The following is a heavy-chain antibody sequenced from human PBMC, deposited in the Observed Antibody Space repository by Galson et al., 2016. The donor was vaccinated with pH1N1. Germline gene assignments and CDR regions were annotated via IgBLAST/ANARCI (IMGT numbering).Heavy chain of an antibody. J-gene: IGHJ6*02. CDR3: ARVNHYYYSGMDV. Sequence: SLRLSCAASGFTFSSYSMNWVRQAPGKGLEWVSYISSSSSTIYYADSVKGRFTISRDNAKNSLYLQMNSRRAEDTAVYYWARVNHYYYSGMDVWGQGTTVTLSS. CDR1: GFTFSSYS. V-gene: IGHV3-48*01. CDR2: ISSSSSTI. D-gene: IGHD1-14*01.